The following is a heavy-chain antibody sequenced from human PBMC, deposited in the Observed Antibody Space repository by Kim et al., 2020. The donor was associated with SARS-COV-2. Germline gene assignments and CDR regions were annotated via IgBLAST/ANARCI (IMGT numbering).Heavy chain of an antibody. CDR3: TTASSSWYFGYFDL. D-gene: IGHD6-13*01. V-gene: IGHV3-15*01. Sequence: AAPVKGRFTISRDDSKNTLYLQMNSLKTEDTAVYYCTTASSSWYFGYFDLWGRGTLVTVSS. J-gene: IGHJ2*01.